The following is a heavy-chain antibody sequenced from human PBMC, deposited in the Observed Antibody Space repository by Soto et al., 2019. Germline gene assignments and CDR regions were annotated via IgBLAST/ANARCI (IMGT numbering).Heavy chain of an antibody. J-gene: IGHJ6*02. D-gene: IGHD5-18*01. Sequence: QVQLVQSGAEVKKPGSSVKVSCKASGGTFSSYAISWVRQAPGQGLEWMGGIIPIFGTANYAQKFQGRVTISADESTSTAYLGLSSLSSEDTAVYYCARDRDTAMAHGMDVWGQGTTVTVSS. CDR1: GGTFSSYA. CDR3: ARDRDTAMAHGMDV. V-gene: IGHV1-69*01. CDR2: IIPIFGTA.